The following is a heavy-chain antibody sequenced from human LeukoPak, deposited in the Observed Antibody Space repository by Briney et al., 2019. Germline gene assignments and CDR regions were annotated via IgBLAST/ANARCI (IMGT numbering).Heavy chain of an antibody. D-gene: IGHD5-12*01. V-gene: IGHV4-34*01. J-gene: IGHJ5*02. CDR2: INHSGST. Sequence: SETLSLTCAVYGGSFSGYYWSWLRQPPGKGLEWIGEINHSGSTNYNPSLKSRVTISVDTSKNQFSLKLSSVTAADTAVYYCARTRRADIVATRGHWFDPWGQGTLVTVSS. CDR1: GGSFSGYY. CDR3: ARTRRADIVATRGHWFDP.